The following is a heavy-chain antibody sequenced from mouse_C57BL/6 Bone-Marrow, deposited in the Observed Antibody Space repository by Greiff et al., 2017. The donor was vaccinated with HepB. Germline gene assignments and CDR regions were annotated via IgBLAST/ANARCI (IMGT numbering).Heavy chain of an antibody. J-gene: IGHJ4*01. D-gene: IGHD1-1*01. CDR2: IDPENGDT. Sequence: EVQLVESGAELVRPGASVKLSCTASGFNIKDDYMHWVKQRPEQGLEWIGWIDPENGDTEYASKFQGKATITADTSSNTAYQQLSSLRSEDTAVYYCTTDYGRDYAMDYWGQGTSVTVSS. CDR1: GFNIKDDY. CDR3: TTDYGRDYAMDY. V-gene: IGHV14-4*01.